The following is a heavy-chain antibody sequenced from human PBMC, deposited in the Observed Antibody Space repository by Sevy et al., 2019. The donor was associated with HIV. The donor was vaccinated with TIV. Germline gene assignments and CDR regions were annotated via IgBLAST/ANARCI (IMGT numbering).Heavy chain of an antibody. CDR3: ARGPYSMVRGVIPKYYFDY. V-gene: IGHV3-30-3*01. CDR2: ISYDGSNK. D-gene: IGHD3-10*01. J-gene: IGHJ4*02. Sequence: GGSLRLSCAASGFTFSSYAMHWVRQAPGKGLEWVAVISYDGSNKYYADSVKGRFTISRDNSKNTLYLQMNSLRAEDTAVYYCARGPYSMVRGVIPKYYFDYRGQGTLVTVSS. CDR1: GFTFSSYA.